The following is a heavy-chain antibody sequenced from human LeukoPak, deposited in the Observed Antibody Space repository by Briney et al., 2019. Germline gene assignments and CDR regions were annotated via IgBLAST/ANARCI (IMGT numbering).Heavy chain of an antibody. D-gene: IGHD6-13*01. CDR3: ARAAWDSSSWYVGYFDY. CDR1: GFSSSSYW. CDR2: IKHDGSEK. Sequence: GGSLRLSCAASGFSSSSYWMSWVRQAPGKGLEWVANIKHDGSEKYYVDSVKGRFTISRDNTKKSLYLQMNSLGAEDTAVYYCARAAWDSSSWYVGYFDYWGQGTLVTVSS. J-gene: IGHJ4*02. V-gene: IGHV3-7*03.